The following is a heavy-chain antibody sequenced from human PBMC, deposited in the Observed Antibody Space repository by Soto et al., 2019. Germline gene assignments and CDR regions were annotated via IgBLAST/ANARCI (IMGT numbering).Heavy chain of an antibody. CDR1: GGSISSGGYY. CDR3: ARLGGYYQAFDS. Sequence: SETLSLTCTVSGGSISSGGYYWSWIRQHPGKGLEWIGYIYYSGSTYSPSLKSRVTISVDTSQNQFSLNLSSVTAADTAVYYCARLGGYYQAFDSWGQGTLVTVSS. D-gene: IGHD3-22*01. CDR2: IYYSGST. V-gene: IGHV4-31*03. J-gene: IGHJ4*02.